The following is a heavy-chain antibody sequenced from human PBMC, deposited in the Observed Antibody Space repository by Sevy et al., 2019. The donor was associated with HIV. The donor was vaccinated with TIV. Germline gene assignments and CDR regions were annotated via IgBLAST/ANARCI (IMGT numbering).Heavy chain of an antibody. CDR3: AKGRDSSGWYYYGMDV. D-gene: IGHD6-19*01. V-gene: IGHV3-30*18. CDR1: GFTFSSYG. CDR2: ISYDGSNK. Sequence: GGSLRLSCAASGFTFSSYGMPWVRQAPGKGLEWVAFISYDGSNKYYADSVKGRFTISRDNSKNTLYLQMNSLRAEDTAVYYCAKGRDSSGWYYYGMDVWGQGTTVTVSS. J-gene: IGHJ6*02.